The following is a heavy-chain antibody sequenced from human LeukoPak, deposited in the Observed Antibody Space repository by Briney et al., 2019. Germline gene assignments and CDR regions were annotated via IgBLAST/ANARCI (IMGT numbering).Heavy chain of an antibody. J-gene: IGHJ4*02. Sequence: GGSLRLSCAASGFTFSSYGMHWVRQAPGKGLEWAAFIRYDGSNKYYADSVKGRFTISRDNPKNTLYLQMNSLRAEDTAVYYCAKEDGDYGGVDYWGQGTLVTVSS. D-gene: IGHD4-17*01. V-gene: IGHV3-30*02. CDR2: IRYDGSNK. CDR1: GFTFSSYG. CDR3: AKEDGDYGGVDY.